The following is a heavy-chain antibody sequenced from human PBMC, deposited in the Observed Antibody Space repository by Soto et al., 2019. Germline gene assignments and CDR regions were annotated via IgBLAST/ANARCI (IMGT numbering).Heavy chain of an antibody. CDR1: GFTFSSYG. J-gene: IGHJ5*02. Sequence: PGGSLRLSCAASGFTFSSYGMHWVRQAPGKGLEWVAVISYDGSNKYYADSVKGRFTISRDNSKNTLYLQMNSLRAEDTAVYYCARDFNLDKNNWFDPWGQGTLVTVSS. CDR2: ISYDGSNK. CDR3: ARDFNLDKNNWFDP. V-gene: IGHV3-30*03.